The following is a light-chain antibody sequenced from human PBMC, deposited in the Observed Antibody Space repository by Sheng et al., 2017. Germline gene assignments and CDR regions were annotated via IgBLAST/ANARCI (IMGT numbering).Light chain of an antibody. J-gene: IGLJ3*02. CDR2: EVY. Sequence: QSALTQPPSASGSPGQSVTISCTGTRSDIGSYNYVSWYQHHPGKAPKVIIYEVYKRPSGVPDRFSGSKSGNTASLTISGLLAEDEADYHCFSHAASTKVFGGGTKLTVL. V-gene: IGLV2-8*01. CDR3: FSHAASTKV. CDR1: RSDIGSYNY.